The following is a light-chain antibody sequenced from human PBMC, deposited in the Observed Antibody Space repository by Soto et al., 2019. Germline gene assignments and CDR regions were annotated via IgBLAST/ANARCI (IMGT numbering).Light chain of an antibody. CDR1: SSDVGGYNY. J-gene: IGLJ2*01. V-gene: IGLV2-14*01. CDR2: EVI. Sequence: SALTQPASVSGSPGQSITISCTATSSDVGGYNYVSWFQQYPGKAPKLMIYEVINRPSGVSNRFSGSKSGNTASLIISGLQAEDEADYYCSSYTSSSTLVFGGGTKVTVL. CDR3: SSYTSSSTLV.